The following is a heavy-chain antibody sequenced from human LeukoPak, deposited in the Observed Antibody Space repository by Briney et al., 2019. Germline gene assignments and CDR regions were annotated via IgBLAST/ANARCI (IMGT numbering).Heavy chain of an antibody. V-gene: IGHV4-30-2*01. Sequence: PSETLSLTCAVSGGSISSGGYSWSWIRQPPGKGLEWIGYIYHSGSTYYNPSLKSRVTISVDRSKNQFSLKLSSVTAADTAVYYCASCGGDCVYGYKGFDPWGQGTLVTVSS. J-gene: IGHJ5*02. CDR1: GGSISSGGYS. D-gene: IGHD2-21*02. CDR3: ASCGGDCVYGYKGFDP. CDR2: IYHSGST.